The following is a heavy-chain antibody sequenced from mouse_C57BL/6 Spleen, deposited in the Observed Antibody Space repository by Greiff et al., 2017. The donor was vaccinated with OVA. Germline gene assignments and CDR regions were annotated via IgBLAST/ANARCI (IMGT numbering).Heavy chain of an antibody. CDR3: ARGTGTKGWFAY. CDR2: IDPSDSYT. CDR1: GYTFTSYW. J-gene: IGHJ3*01. D-gene: IGHD4-1*01. V-gene: IGHV1-50*01. Sequence: QVQLQQPGAELVKPGASVKLSCKASGYTFTSYWMQWVKQRPGQGLEWIGEIDPSDSYTNYNQKFKGKATLTVDTSSSTAYMQLSSLTSEDSAVYYCARGTGTKGWFAYWGQGTLVTVSA.